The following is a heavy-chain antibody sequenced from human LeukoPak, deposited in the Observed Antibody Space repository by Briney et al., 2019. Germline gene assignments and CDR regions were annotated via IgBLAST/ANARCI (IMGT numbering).Heavy chain of an antibody. D-gene: IGHD1-14*01. J-gene: IGHJ4*02. V-gene: IGHV4-38-2*01. CDR1: GYSITSGYY. Sequence: PSETLSLTCAVSGYSITSGYYWAWIRQPPGKGLEWIGSIYHSGSNYYNPSLRSRVAISVDTSRNQFSLKLSSVTAADTAVYYCARASPELFDCWGQGTLVTVSS. CDR3: ARASPELFDC. CDR2: IYHSGSN.